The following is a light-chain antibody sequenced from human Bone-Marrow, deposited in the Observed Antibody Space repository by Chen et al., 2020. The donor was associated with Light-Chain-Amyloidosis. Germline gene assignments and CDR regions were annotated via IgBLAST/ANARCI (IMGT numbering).Light chain of an antibody. Sequence: EIVLTQSPGTLSLSPGERATLSCRASQSVPNNFLTWYQQKPGQAPRLLIYGASSRVTGSPDRFSGSGSGTDFTLTISRLEPEDFAVYYCQRYGTGGAFGQGTKVEIK. J-gene: IGKJ1*01. V-gene: IGKV3-20*01. CDR3: QRYGTGGA. CDR2: GAS. CDR1: QSVPNNF.